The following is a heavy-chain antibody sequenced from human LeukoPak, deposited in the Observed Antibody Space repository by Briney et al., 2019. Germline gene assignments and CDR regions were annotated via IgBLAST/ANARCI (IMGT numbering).Heavy chain of an antibody. J-gene: IGHJ5*02. CDR3: ARREAVTGTPQAWFDP. CDR2: IYSGGST. Sequence: PSETLSLTCTVSGGSFSTYYWTWIRQPPGKGLEWIGYIYSGGSTNYNPSLKSRVTISLDTPKNQFSLKLTSVAAADTAVYYCARREAVTGTPQAWFDPWGQGTLVTVSS. V-gene: IGHV4-59*08. D-gene: IGHD6-19*01. CDR1: GGSFSTYY.